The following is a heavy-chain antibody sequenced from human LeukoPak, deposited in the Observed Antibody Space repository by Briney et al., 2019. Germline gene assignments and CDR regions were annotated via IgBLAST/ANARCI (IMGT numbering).Heavy chain of an antibody. Sequence: PSETLSLTCTVSSGSISSYYWSWIRQPPGKGLEWIGYIYYSGSTNYNPSLKSRVTISVDTSKNQFSLKLSSVTAADTAVYYCARGRGLRFPFDYWGQGTLVTVSS. J-gene: IGHJ4*02. CDR3: ARGRGLRFPFDY. D-gene: IGHD5-12*01. V-gene: IGHV4-59*01. CDR2: IYYSGST. CDR1: SGSISSYY.